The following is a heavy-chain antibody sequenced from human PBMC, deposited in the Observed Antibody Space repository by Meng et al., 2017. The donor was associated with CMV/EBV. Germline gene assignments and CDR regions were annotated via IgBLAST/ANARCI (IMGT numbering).Heavy chain of an antibody. CDR2: IKSKTDGGTT. CDR3: TTDSVRDYYYYYGMDV. J-gene: IGHJ6*02. V-gene: IGHV3-15*01. Sequence: GGSLRLSCAVSGFTFSNAWMSWVRQAPGKGLEWVGRIKSKTDGGTTDYAATVKGRFTISRDDSKNTLYLQMNSLKTEDTAVYYCTTDSVRDYYYYYGMDVWGQGTTVTVSS. CDR1: GFTFSNAW.